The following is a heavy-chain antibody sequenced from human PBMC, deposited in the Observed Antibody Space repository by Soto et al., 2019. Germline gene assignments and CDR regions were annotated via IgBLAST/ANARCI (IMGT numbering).Heavy chain of an antibody. CDR1: GFTFSSYW. CDR2: IKQDGSEK. J-gene: IGHJ4*02. V-gene: IGHV3-7*03. D-gene: IGHD5-18*01. CDR3: VRESDTAFAHY. Sequence: PGGSLRLSCAASGFTFSSYWMSWVRQAPGKGLEWVANIKQDGSEKYYADSVKGRFTISRDNAKNSLYLQMNSLRAEDTAVYYCVRESDTAFAHYWGQGTLVTVSS.